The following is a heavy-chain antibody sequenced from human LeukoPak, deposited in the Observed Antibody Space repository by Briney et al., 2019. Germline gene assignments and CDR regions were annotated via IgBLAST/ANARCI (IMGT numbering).Heavy chain of an antibody. CDR1: GFTFSRSW. CDR2: INDDGSST. D-gene: IGHD2/OR15-2a*01. J-gene: IGHJ6*02. Sequence: PGGSLRLSCAASGFTFSRSWMHWVRQAPGKGLVWISRINDDGSSTSYADSVKGRFAISRDNAKNTLYLQVNSLRAEDTAVYYCASYLTSIPSGMDVWGQGTTVTVSS. V-gene: IGHV3-74*01. CDR3: ASYLTSIPSGMDV.